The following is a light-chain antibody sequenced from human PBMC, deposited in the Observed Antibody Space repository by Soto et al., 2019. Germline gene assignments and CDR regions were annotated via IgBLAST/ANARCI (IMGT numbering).Light chain of an antibody. V-gene: IGKV1-5*03. CDR3: QHYNSYSEA. J-gene: IGKJ3*01. Sequence: IQMTQSTSTLSASVGDRFTVTCLASQTISSWLAWYQQKPGKAPKLLIYKASTLKSGVPSRFSGSGSGTEITLTISSLQPDDFATYYCQHYNSYSEAFGHGTNVAIK. CDR2: KAS. CDR1: QTISSW.